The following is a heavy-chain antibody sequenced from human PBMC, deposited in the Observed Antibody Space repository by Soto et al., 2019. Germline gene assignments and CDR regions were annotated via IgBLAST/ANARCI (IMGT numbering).Heavy chain of an antibody. D-gene: IGHD5-12*01. Sequence: QVQLVQSGAEVRQPASSVKVSCKTSGATFSSYAITWVRQAPGHGLEWMGGIVPTVDTSTYAQKFQGRVTITADKFTHTVYMELSSLRSDDTAVYYCVRVVAIPGYPDHWGQGTLVTVSS. CDR2: IVPTVDTS. V-gene: IGHV1-69*14. J-gene: IGHJ4*02. CDR1: GATFSSYA. CDR3: VRVVAIPGYPDH.